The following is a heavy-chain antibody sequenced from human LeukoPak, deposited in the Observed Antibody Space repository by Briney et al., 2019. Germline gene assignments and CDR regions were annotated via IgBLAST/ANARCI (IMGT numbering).Heavy chain of an antibody. Sequence: PSETLSLTCTVFGDSVSSGNNHWSWIRQPPGKRLEWIGHIYYSGSTNYSPSLKSRVTISVDTSKNQFSLKLSSVTAADTAVYYCARGVLLWFGESLTYDYWGQGTLVTVSS. CDR3: ARGVLLWFGESLTYDY. CDR2: IYYSGST. CDR1: GDSVSSGNNH. V-gene: IGHV4-61*01. D-gene: IGHD3-10*01. J-gene: IGHJ4*02.